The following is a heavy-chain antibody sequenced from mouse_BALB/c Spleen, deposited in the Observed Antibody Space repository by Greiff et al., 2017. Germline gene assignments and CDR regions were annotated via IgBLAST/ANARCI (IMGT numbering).Heavy chain of an antibody. D-gene: IGHD2-1*01. CDR1: GYTFTDYN. CDR2: IYPYNGGT. V-gene: IGHV1S29*02. Sequence: EVQLQQSGPELVKPGASVKISCKASGYTFTDYNMHWVKQSHGKSLEWIGYIYPYNGGTGYNQKFKSKATLTVDNSSSTAYMELRSLTSEDSAVYYCATYGNPFAYWGQGTLVTVSA. CDR3: ATYGNPFAY. J-gene: IGHJ3*01.